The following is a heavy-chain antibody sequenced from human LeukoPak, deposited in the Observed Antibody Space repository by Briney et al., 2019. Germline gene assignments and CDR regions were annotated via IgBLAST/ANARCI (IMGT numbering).Heavy chain of an antibody. CDR2: INAGIGNT. CDR3: AREAWGSSCSDY. V-gene: IGHV1-3*01. Sequence: ASVKVSCKTSGFTFTSYAMHWVRQAPGQSLEWMGWINAGIGNTKYAQKFQDRVTITRDTSASTAYMELSSLRSEDTAVYYCAREAWGSSCSDYWGQGTLVTVSP. CDR1: GFTFTSYA. D-gene: IGHD6-13*01. J-gene: IGHJ4*02.